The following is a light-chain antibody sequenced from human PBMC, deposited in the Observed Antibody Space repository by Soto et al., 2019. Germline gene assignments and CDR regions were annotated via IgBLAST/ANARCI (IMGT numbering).Light chain of an antibody. V-gene: IGLV2-14*01. CDR1: SSDVGGYNY. CDR3: SSYTSSSTYV. CDR2: EVS. Sequence: QSALTQPASVSGSPGQSITISCTGTSSDVGGYNYVSWYQQHPGKAPKLMIYEVSNRPSGVSNRFSDSKSGNTASLTISGLQDEDEADYYCSSYTSSSTYVFGTGTKVTVL. J-gene: IGLJ1*01.